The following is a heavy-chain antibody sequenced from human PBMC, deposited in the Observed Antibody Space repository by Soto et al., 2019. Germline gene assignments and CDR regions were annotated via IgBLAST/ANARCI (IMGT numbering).Heavy chain of an antibody. V-gene: IGHV3-23*01. J-gene: IGHJ3*01. CDR2: ISGSGDST. Sequence: GGSLRLSCAASGFTFSTYAVTWVRQAPGKGLEWVSGISGSGDSTYYADSVKGRFTISRDNSKNTLYLQINSLRAEDTAVYYCATATLISVPGKGAFDVWGQGTMVTVSS. CDR3: ATATLISVPGKGAFDV. CDR1: GFTFSTYA. D-gene: IGHD6-19*01.